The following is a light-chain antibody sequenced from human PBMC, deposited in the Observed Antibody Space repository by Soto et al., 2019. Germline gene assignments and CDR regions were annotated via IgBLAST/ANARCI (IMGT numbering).Light chain of an antibody. J-gene: IGKJ1*01. CDR3: QQYNNWPRT. CDR2: LTS. V-gene: IGKV3D-15*01. CDR1: QSVSSSY. Sequence: ELVLPQSPDTLSLSPGESSTLSGRASQSVSSSYLAWYQQKPGQAPRLLIYLTSNRATGIPARFSGSGSGTEFTLTISSLQSEDFAVYYCQQYNNWPRTVGQGNKVDIK.